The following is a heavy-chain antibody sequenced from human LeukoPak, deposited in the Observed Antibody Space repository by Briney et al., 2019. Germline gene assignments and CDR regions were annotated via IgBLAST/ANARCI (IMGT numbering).Heavy chain of an antibody. Sequence: GGSLRLPCAASGFTFSNYWMSWVRQAPGKGLEWVANIKEDGSEKYYVDSVKGRFTISRDNAKSSLYLQMGSLRAEDTAVYYCARGPGYWGQGTLVTVSS. J-gene: IGHJ4*02. CDR1: GFTFSNYW. CDR2: IKEDGSEK. V-gene: IGHV3-7*04. CDR3: ARGPGY.